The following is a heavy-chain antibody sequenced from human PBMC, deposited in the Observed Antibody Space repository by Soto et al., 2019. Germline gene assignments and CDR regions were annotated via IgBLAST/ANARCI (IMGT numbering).Heavy chain of an antibody. D-gene: IGHD3-22*01. CDR3: GRDTWGRRPYYYDTGDTS. Sequence: QVQLVESGGGVVQPGRSLRLSCATSGFTFSSYALHWVRQAPGKGLEWVALISYDGVSKYHAASVQGRFTISRDNFKKTMHLQMDRLRVEDTDEYYCGRDTWGRRPYYYDTGDTSWGQGTLVTVSS. CDR2: ISYDGVSK. CDR1: GFTFSSYA. V-gene: IGHV3-30-3*01. J-gene: IGHJ5*02.